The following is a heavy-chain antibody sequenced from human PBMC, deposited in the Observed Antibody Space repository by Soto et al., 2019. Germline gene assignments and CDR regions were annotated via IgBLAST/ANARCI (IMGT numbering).Heavy chain of an antibody. CDR3: ARGGTGPRDPYPFDY. J-gene: IGHJ4*02. D-gene: IGHD2-2*01. Sequence: GASVKVSCKASGYTFTGYYMHWVRQAPGQGLEWMGWINPNSGGTNYAQKFQGRVTMTRDTSISTAYTELSRLRSDDTAVYYCARGGTGPRDPYPFDYWGQGTLVTVSS. CDR1: GYTFTGYY. CDR2: INPNSGGT. V-gene: IGHV1-2*02.